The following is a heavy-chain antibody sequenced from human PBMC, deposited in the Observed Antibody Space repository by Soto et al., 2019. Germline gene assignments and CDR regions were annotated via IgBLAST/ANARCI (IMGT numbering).Heavy chain of an antibody. J-gene: IGHJ6*02. CDR3: AGDLGWVLESSSSPLPYSGMAV. CDR1: GFTFSDYY. CDR2: ITSSGRTT. D-gene: IGHD6-13*01. Sequence: QVQLVESGGGLVKPGGSLRLSCAASGFTFSDYYMNWIRQAPGKGLEWVSYITSSGRTTYYADSVKGRFTISRDNAKNSLDLQMNSLRAEGTAVYYCAGDLGWVLESSSSPLPYSGMAVWGQGPTVTVPS. V-gene: IGHV3-11*01.